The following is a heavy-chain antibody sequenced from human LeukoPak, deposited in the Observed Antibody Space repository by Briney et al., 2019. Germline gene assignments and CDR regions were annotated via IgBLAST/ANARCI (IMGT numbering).Heavy chain of an antibody. Sequence: PGGSLRLSCAAYGFTFSSYWMSWVRQAPGKGLEWVGRIKSKTEGETTDYATPVKGRFTISRDDSKDTLYLQMDSLKTEDTAVYYCTTYSSGPWHWGQGTLVTVSS. J-gene: IGHJ4*02. CDR1: GFTFSSYW. CDR3: TTYSSGPWH. CDR2: IKSKTEGETT. V-gene: IGHV3-15*01. D-gene: IGHD6-19*01.